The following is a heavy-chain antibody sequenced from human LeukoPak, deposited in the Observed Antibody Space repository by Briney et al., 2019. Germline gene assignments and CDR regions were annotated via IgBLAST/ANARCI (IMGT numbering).Heavy chain of an antibody. CDR2: IYYSGST. CDR3: ARVNGRVASYAFDI. D-gene: IGHD3-3*02. V-gene: IGHV4-59*01. Sequence: SETLSLTCTVSGGSISSYYWSWIRQPPGKGLEWIGYIYYSGSTNYNPSLKSRVAISVDTSKNQFSLKLSSVTAADTAVYYCARVNGRVASYAFDIWGQGTMVTVSS. J-gene: IGHJ3*02. CDR1: GGSISSYY.